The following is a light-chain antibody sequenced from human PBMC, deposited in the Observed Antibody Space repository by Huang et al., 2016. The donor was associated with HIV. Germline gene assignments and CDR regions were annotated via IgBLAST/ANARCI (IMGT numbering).Light chain of an antibody. CDR1: QSLLHDKGNNY. Sequence: DIVMTQSPLSLPVTPGEPASISCRSSQSLLHDKGNNYLDWYLPKPGQSPQLLIYMAFYRASWVPDRFSGSGSGTDFTLKISRVEAEDVGVYYCMQALQTPYTFGQGTKLEIK. V-gene: IGKV2-28*01. J-gene: IGKJ2*01. CDR3: MQALQTPYT. CDR2: MAF.